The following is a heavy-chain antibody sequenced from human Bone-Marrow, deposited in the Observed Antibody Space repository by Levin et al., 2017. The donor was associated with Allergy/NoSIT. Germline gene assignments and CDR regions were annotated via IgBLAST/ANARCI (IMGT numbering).Heavy chain of an antibody. CDR1: GYQFTDRW. CDR3: ARQSDELPPYDGEWVEEHYFDN. V-gene: IGHV5-51*01. CDR2: IYPGDSET. D-gene: IGHD3-10*01. Sequence: GESLNSCQVSGYQFTDRWIGWVRQLPGKGLEWMGNIYPGDSETRSSPSFQGQVTMSVDKSINTAFLHWASLSASDTAMYYCARQSDELPPYDGEWVEEHYFDNWGQGTLVSVSS. J-gene: IGHJ4*02.